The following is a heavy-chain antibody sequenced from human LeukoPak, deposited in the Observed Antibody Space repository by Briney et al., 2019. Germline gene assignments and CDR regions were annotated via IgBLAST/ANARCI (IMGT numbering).Heavy chain of an antibody. CDR1: GFTFSSYS. CDR3: AKPYSSGWPYFDY. J-gene: IGHJ4*02. Sequence: GGSLRLSCAASGFTFSSYSMNWVRQAPGKGLEWVSAISGSGGSTYYADSVKGRFTISRDNSKNTLYLQMNSLRAEDTAVYYCAKPYSSGWPYFDYWGQGTLVTVSS. CDR2: ISGSGGST. V-gene: IGHV3-23*01. D-gene: IGHD6-19*01.